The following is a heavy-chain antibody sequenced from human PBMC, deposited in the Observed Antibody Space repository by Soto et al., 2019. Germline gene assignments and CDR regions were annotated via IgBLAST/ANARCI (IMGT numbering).Heavy chain of an antibody. CDR3: ARGYCSGGTCYRFNFDN. CDR1: GGSISSSSYY. Sequence: SETLSLTCTVSGGSISSSSYYWSWIRQPPGKGLEWIGYIYYSGSTNYNPSLKSRVTISVDTSKNQFSLKLSSVTAADTAVYYCARGYCSGGTCYRFNFDNWGQGTLVTVSS. CDR2: IYYSGST. V-gene: IGHV4-61*01. D-gene: IGHD2-15*01. J-gene: IGHJ4*02.